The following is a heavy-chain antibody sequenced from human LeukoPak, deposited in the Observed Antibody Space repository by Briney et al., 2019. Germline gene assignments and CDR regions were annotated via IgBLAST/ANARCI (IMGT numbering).Heavy chain of an antibody. CDR1: GFTFSSYW. Sequence: GGSLRLSCAASGFTFSSYWMSWVRQAPGKGLEWVANIKQDGSEKTYVDSVKGRFTISRDNAKNSLYMQMNSLRGEDTAVYYCAVNSNSGTYPTWGQGTLVTVSS. CDR2: IKQDGSEK. J-gene: IGHJ5*02. D-gene: IGHD3-10*01. V-gene: IGHV3-7*01. CDR3: AVNSNSGTYPT.